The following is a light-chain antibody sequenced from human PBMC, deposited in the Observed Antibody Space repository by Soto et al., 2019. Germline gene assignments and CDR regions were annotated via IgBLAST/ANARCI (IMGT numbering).Light chain of an antibody. V-gene: IGKV1-5*01. Sequence: DIQLTQSPSTLSASVGDTVTVTCRASQSVSGWLAWYQQKPGKAPDLLISDVSKLERGVASRFSGSGSGTEFTLTISSMQPDDLATYYCQQYHGFSRTFGQGTKVDIK. CDR1: QSVSGW. J-gene: IGKJ1*01. CDR3: QQYHGFSRT. CDR2: DVS.